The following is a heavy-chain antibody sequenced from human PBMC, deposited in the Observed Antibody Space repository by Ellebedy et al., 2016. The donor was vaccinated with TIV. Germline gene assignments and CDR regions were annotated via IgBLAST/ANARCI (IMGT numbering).Heavy chain of an antibody. CDR1: GYTFTANY. V-gene: IGHV1-46*01. CDR3: ARDPHYYGSGKFCCMDV. CDR2: IDARGGVT. D-gene: IGHD3-10*01. Sequence: AASVKVSCKASGYTFTANYVHWARQAPGQGFEWVGIIDARGGVTTYAQKFQGRVTMTRDTSTGTGYMELSSLRADDTAVYYCARDPHYYGSGKFCCMDVWGQGTTVTVSS. J-gene: IGHJ6*02.